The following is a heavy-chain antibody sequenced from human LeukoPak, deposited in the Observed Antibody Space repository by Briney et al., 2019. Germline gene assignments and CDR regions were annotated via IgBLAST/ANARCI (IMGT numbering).Heavy chain of an antibody. V-gene: IGHV3-11*06. J-gene: IGHJ4*02. Sequence: GGSLRLSCAASGFTFSDYYMSWIRQAPGKGLEWVSYISSSSSYTNYADSVKGRFTISRDNAKNSLYLQMNSLRAEDTAVYYCARDVVRGVIMHYFDYWGQGTLVTVSS. D-gene: IGHD3-10*01. CDR1: GFTFSDYY. CDR3: ARDVVRGVIMHYFDY. CDR2: ISSSSSYT.